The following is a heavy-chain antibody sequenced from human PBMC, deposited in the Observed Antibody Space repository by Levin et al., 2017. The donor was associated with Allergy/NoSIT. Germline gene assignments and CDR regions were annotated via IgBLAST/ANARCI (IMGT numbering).Heavy chain of an antibody. D-gene: IGHD2-15*01. Sequence: GESLKISCAASGFTFSSYAMHWVRQAPGKGLEWVAVISYDGSNKYYADSVKGRFTISRDNSKNTLYLQMNSLRAEDTAVYYCARDRYVVVVAAPDYWGQGTLVTVSS. CDR2: ISYDGSNK. CDR3: ARDRYVVVVAAPDY. J-gene: IGHJ4*02. CDR1: GFTFSSYA. V-gene: IGHV3-30*04.